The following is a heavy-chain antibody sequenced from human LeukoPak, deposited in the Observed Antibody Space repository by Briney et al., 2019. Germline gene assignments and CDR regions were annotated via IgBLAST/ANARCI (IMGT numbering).Heavy chain of an antibody. CDR2: FDPEDGET. CDR3: ATSHEATIAAAGTSYYYGMDV. CDR1: GYTLTELS. Sequence: ASVKVSCKVSGYTLTELSMHWVRQAPGKGLEWMGGFDPEDGETIYAQKFQGRVTMTEDTSTDTAYMELSSLRSEDTAVYYCATSHEATIAAAGTSYYYGMDVWGQGTTATVSS. D-gene: IGHD6-13*01. V-gene: IGHV1-24*01. J-gene: IGHJ6*02.